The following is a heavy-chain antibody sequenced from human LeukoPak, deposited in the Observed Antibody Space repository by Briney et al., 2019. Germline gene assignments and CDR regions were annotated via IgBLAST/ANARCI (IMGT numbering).Heavy chain of an antibody. Sequence: SETLSLACTVSGGSISSTSYYWGWIRQPPGKGLEWIGSIFYSGSTYYNPSLKSRVTISVDTSKNHFSLKLSSVTAADTAVYYCARHSSTWNNWFDPWGQGTLVTVSS. D-gene: IGHD6-13*01. CDR2: IFYSGST. J-gene: IGHJ5*02. CDR1: GGSISSTSYY. V-gene: IGHV4-39*01. CDR3: ARHSSTWNNWFDP.